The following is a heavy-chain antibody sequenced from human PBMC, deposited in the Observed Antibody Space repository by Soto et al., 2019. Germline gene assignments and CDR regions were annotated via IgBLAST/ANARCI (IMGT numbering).Heavy chain of an antibody. CDR1: GGSIDSAGSY. J-gene: IGHJ4*02. D-gene: IGHD2-15*01. V-gene: IGHV4-31*11. CDR2: IYHGGTT. CDR3: ARYCSGGTCYDRIDY. Sequence: SETLSLTCAVSGGSIDSAGSYWSWIRQIPGRGLEWIGHIYHGGTTDYNPSLKSRITMSVDASKNQFSLELNSVTAADTAVYYCARYCSGGTCYDRIDYWGQGTLVTVSS.